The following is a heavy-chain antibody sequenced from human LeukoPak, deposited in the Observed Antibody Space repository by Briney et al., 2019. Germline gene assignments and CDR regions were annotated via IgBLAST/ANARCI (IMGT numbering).Heavy chain of an antibody. CDR3: ARLDGGL. V-gene: IGHV4-39*01. J-gene: IGHJ4*02. CDR1: GGSISSSSYY. D-gene: IGHD3-16*01. Sequence: SETLSLTCTVSGGSISSSSYYWGWIRQPPGKGLEWIGSIYYSGSTYYNLSLKSRVTISVDTSKNQFSLKLSSVTAADTAVYYCARLDGGLWGQGTLVTVSS. CDR2: IYYSGST.